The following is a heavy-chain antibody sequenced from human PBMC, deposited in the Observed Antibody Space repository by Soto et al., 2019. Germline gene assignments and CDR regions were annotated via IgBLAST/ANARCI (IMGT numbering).Heavy chain of an antibody. D-gene: IGHD2-21*01. CDR3: AKATSATCTGSICYSFDY. CDR1: GFTFSRYA. CDR2: FSGGRDTT. J-gene: IGHJ4*02. V-gene: IGHV3-23*01. Sequence: VHLLESGGGLVQPGGAPRLSCVAPGFTFSRYAMGWVRQAPGQRLEWVATFSGGRDTTWHADSVKGRFTVSRDSSKNTLSLQMNSLRPEDTALYYCAKATSATCTGSICYSFDYWGQGTLVTVSS.